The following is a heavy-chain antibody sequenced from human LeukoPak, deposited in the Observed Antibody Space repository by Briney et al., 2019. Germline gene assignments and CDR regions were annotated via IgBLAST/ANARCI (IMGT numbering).Heavy chain of an antibody. CDR3: ARVSRVRGVRGYYYGMDV. Sequence: GASVKVSCKASGYTFTGYYMHWVRQAPGQGLEWMGWINPNSGGTNYAQKLQGRVTMTRDTSISTAYMELSRLRSDDTAVYYCARVSRVRGVRGYYYGMDVWGQGTTVTVSS. V-gene: IGHV1-2*02. CDR1: GYTFTGYY. J-gene: IGHJ6*02. CDR2: INPNSGGT. D-gene: IGHD3-10*01.